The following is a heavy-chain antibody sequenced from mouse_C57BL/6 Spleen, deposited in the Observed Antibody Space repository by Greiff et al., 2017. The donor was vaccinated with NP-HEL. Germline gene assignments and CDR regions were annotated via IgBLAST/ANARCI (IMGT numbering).Heavy chain of an antibody. Sequence: EVQLVESEGGLVQPGSSMKLSCTASGFTFSDYYMAWVRQVPEKGLEWVANINYDGSSTYYLDSLKSRFIISRAIAKNILYMQMSSLKSEDTATYYLARGCYYYGSSYDAMDYWGQGTSVTVSS. CDR3: ARGCYYYGSSYDAMDY. J-gene: IGHJ4*01. CDR1: GFTFSDYY. CDR2: INYDGSST. V-gene: IGHV5-16*01. D-gene: IGHD1-1*01.